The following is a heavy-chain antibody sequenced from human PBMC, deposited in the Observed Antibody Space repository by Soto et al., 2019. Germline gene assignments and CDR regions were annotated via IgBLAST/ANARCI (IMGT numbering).Heavy chain of an antibody. CDR3: ARDLGAWKFDY. Sequence: GGSLRLSCAASGFTFSSYTMHWVRQTPGKGLEWVAVISYDGSNQHYADSVKGRFTISRDNSENTLYLQMNSLRGEDTAMYYCARDLGAWKFDYWGQGTLVTVSS. CDR1: GFTFSSYT. V-gene: IGHV3-30-3*01. J-gene: IGHJ4*02. D-gene: IGHD1-1*01. CDR2: ISYDGSNQ.